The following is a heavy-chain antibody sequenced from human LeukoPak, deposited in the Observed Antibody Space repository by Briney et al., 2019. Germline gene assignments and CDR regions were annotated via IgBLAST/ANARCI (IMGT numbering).Heavy chain of an antibody. D-gene: IGHD6-19*01. J-gene: IGHJ4*02. CDR3: ARDPYAREGYSSGWYYY. V-gene: IGHV1-18*01. CDR1: GYTFTSYG. CDR2: ISAYNGNT. Sequence: ASVKVSCKASGYTFTSYGISWVRQAPGQGLEWMGWISAYNGNTNYAQKLQGRVTMTTDTPTSTAYMELRSLRSDDTAVYYCARDPYAREGYSSGWYYYWGQGTLVTVSS.